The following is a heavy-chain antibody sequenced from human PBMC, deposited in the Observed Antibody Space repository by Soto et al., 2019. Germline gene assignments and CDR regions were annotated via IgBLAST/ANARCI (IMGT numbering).Heavy chain of an antibody. CDR3: AGSSWYGKGWFDP. CDR1: GFTFSNYD. D-gene: IGHD6-13*01. Sequence: GGSLRLSCAASGFTFSNYDMSWIRQAPGKGLEWVSYISSSSSYIYYADSVKGRFTISRDNANNSLYRQMNGLRAEDTAVYYWAGSSWYGKGWFDPWGQGTLVTVSS. V-gene: IGHV3-11*06. CDR2: ISSSSSYI. J-gene: IGHJ5*02.